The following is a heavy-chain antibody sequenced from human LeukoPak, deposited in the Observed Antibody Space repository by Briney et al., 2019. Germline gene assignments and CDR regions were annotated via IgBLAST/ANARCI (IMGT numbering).Heavy chain of an antibody. CDR2: ISTSSDYI. CDR1: GFTFGSYS. Sequence: GGSLRLSCAASGFTFGSYSMNWVRQAPGKGLEWVSSISTSSDYIYYADSVKGRFTISRDNAENSLFLQVNSLRAEDTAVYYCARGCSGGSCYDYWGQGTLVTV. D-gene: IGHD2-15*01. V-gene: IGHV3-21*01. CDR3: ARGCSGGSCYDY. J-gene: IGHJ4*02.